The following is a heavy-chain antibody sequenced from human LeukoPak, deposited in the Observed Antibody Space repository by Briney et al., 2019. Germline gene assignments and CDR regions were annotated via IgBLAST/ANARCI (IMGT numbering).Heavy chain of an antibody. V-gene: IGHV1-8*01. D-gene: IGHD3-16*01. CDR2: MNPNSGST. CDR3: ARGPLGSDYVWGSYFR. Sequence: ASVKVSCKASGYTFTSYDINWVRQATGQGLEWMGWMNPNSGSTGYAQKFQGRVTMTRNTSISTAYMELSSLRSEDTAVYYCARGPLGSDYVWGSYFRWGQGTLVTVSS. CDR1: GYTFTSYD. J-gene: IGHJ4*02.